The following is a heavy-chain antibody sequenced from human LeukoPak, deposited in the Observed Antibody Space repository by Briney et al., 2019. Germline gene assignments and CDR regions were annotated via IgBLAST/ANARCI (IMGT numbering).Heavy chain of an antibody. Sequence: GGSLRLSCATSGFTFSSYWMSWVRQAPGKGLEWVANIKQDGSEKYYVDSVKGRFTISRDNAKNSLYLQVNSLRAEDTAVYYCARETGTSYYFDYWGQGTLVTVSS. CDR1: GFTFSSYW. CDR3: ARETGTSYYFDY. CDR2: IKQDGSEK. D-gene: IGHD1-7*01. J-gene: IGHJ4*02. V-gene: IGHV3-7*01.